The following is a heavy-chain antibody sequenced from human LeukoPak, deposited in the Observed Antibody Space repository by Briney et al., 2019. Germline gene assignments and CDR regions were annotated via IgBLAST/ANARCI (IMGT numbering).Heavy chain of an antibody. D-gene: IGHD1-26*01. CDR3: ARDLGNLINAYDI. CDR2: ISRDESST. CDR1: GFPFSDYC. J-gene: IGHJ3*02. Sequence: GGSLRLSCAASGFPFSDYCVHWVPQAPGKGLVWVSRISRDESSTNYAGSVKGRFTNSRDNAKGTMYFQMNSLRPEDTAVYYCARDLGNLINAYDIWGQGTMGTVSS. V-gene: IGHV3-74*01.